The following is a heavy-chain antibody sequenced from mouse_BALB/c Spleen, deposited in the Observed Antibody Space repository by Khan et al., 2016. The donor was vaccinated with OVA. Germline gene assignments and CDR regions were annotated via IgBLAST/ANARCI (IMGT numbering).Heavy chain of an antibody. V-gene: IGHV14-3*02. J-gene: IGHJ4*01. Sequence: VQLKQSGAEFVKPGASVKLSCTASGCNIKDTYIHWVKQRPEQGLEWIGRIDPANGKTNYDPKFQGKATLTADTSSNTAFLHLSSLTSEDTVVYFCAHSLLLYAMDYWGQGTSVTVSS. CDR2: IDPANGKT. CDR1: GCNIKDTY. CDR3: AHSLLLYAMDY. D-gene: IGHD1-2*01.